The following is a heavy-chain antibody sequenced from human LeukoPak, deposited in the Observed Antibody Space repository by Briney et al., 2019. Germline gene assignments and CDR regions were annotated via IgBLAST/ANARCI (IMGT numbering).Heavy chain of an antibody. V-gene: IGHV4-39*07. CDR3: ARIINTGIYGRGWFDR. CDR1: GDSISSGSYY. J-gene: IGHJ5*02. CDR2: IYYDGSP. D-gene: IGHD1-26*01. Sequence: SETLSLTCSVSGDSISSGSYYWGWVRQPPGKCLEWIGSIYYDGSPYYSPSLQGRVTISIDTSKNQFSLQLNSVTAADTAVYSCARIINTGIYGRGWFDRWGQRTLVTVSS.